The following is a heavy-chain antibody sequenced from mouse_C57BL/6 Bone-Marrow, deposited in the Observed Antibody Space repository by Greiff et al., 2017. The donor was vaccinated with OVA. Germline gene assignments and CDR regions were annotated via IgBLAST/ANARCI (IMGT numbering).Heavy chain of an antibody. J-gene: IGHJ2*01. Sequence: VQLKQSGAELVRPGASVKLSCTASGFNIKDDYMHWVKQRPEQGLEWIGWIDPENGDTEYASKFQGKATITADTSSNTAYLQLSSLTSEDTAVYYCTTGEDLYYFDYWGQGTTLTVSS. CDR3: TTGEDLYYFDY. CDR2: IDPENGDT. V-gene: IGHV14-4*01. CDR1: GFNIKDDY.